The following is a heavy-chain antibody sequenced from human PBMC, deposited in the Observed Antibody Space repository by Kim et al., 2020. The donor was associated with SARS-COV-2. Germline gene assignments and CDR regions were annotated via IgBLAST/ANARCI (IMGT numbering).Heavy chain of an antibody. J-gene: IGHJ6*02. V-gene: IGHV1-46*01. CDR2: INPSGGST. CDR3: ARFIAVAGQGGVYYYYGMDV. D-gene: IGHD6-19*01. CDR1: GYTFTSYY. Sequence: ASVKVSCKASGYTFTSYYMHWVRQAPGQGLEWMGIINPSGGSTSYAQKFQGRVTMTRDTSTSTVYMELSSLRSEDTAVYYCARFIAVAGQGGVYYYYGMDVWGQGTTVTVSS.